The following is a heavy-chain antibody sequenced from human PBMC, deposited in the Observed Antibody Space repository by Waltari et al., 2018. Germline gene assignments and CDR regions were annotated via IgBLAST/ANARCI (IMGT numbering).Heavy chain of an antibody. Sequence: QLQLQESGPGLVKPSETLSLTCTVSGGSISSSSYYWGWIRQPHGQGLEWIGSIYYSGSTYYNPSLKSRVTISVDTSKNQFSLKLSSVTAADTAVYYCARAYGSGSYYKFGYYYGMDVWGQGTTVTVSS. CDR2: IYYSGST. D-gene: IGHD3-10*01. J-gene: IGHJ6*02. CDR1: GGSISSSSYY. CDR3: ARAYGSGSYYKFGYYYGMDV. V-gene: IGHV4-39*07.